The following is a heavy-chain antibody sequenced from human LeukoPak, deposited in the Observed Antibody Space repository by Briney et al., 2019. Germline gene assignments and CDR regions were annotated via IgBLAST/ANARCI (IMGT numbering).Heavy chain of an antibody. D-gene: IGHD4-17*01. J-gene: IGHJ4*02. CDR2: IIPIFGTA. CDR1: GGTFSSYA. V-gene: IGHV1-69*05. Sequence: SVKVSCKASGGTFSSYAIGWVRQAPGQGLEWMGGIIPIFGTANYAQKFQGRVTITTDESTSTAYMELSSLRSEDTAVYYCARGVTTRYYFDYWGQGTLVTVSS. CDR3: ARGVTTRYYFDY.